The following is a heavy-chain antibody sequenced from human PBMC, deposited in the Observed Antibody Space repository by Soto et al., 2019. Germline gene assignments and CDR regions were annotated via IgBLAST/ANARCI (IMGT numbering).Heavy chain of an antibody. CDR2: IIPIFGTA. CDR3: ARRNTYYDFWSGSYDFDY. J-gene: IGHJ4*02. Sequence: QVQLVQSGAEVKKPGSSVKVSCKASGGTFSSYAISWVRQAPGQGLEWMGGIIPIFGTANYAQTFQGRVTITADKSTSTAYMELSSLLSEDTAGYYGARRNTYYDFWSGSYDFDYWGQGTLVTVSS. CDR1: GGTFSSYA. V-gene: IGHV1-69*06. D-gene: IGHD3-3*01.